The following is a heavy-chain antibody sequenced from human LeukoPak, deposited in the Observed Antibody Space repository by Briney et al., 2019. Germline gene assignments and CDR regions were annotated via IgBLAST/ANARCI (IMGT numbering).Heavy chain of an antibody. CDR2: ISGSGGST. J-gene: IGHJ3*01. D-gene: IGHD5-12*01. CDR3: AKVGRDGYNF. V-gene: IGHV3-23*01. Sequence: GGSLTLSCAASGLTFSSYAMSWVRQAPGKGLEWVSAISGSGGSTYYADSVKGRFTISRDNSKNTLYLQMNSLRAEDTAVYYCAKVGRDGYNFWGQGTMVTVSS. CDR1: GLTFSSYA.